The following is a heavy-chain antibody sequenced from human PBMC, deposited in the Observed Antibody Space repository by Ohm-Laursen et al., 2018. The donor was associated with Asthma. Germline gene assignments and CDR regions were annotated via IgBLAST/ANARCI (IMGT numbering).Heavy chain of an antibody. CDR1: EFTFSHYG. CDR2: IWFDSREE. CDR3: ARDIGVSGWCVLDFDH. J-gene: IGHJ4*02. Sequence: SLRLSCAASEFTFSHYGMHWVRQAPGKGLEWVAGIWFDSREEYYTDSVKGRFTISRDKNTLYLQMNSLKAEDTAVYYCARDIGVSGWCVLDFDHWGQGTLVTVSS. D-gene: IGHD6-19*01. V-gene: IGHV3-33*01.